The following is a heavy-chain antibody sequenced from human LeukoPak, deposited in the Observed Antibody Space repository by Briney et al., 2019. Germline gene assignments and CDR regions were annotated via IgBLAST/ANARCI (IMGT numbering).Heavy chain of an antibody. D-gene: IGHD3-3*01. CDR2: IIPIFGTA. CDR1: GGTFSSYA. Sequence: EASVKVSCKASGGTFSSYAISWVRQAPGQGLEWMGGIIPIFGTANYAQKFQGRVTITADESTSTAYMELSSLRSEDTAVYYCAGDTIFGVVIDAFDIWGQGTMVTVSS. CDR3: AGDTIFGVVIDAFDI. J-gene: IGHJ3*02. V-gene: IGHV1-69*13.